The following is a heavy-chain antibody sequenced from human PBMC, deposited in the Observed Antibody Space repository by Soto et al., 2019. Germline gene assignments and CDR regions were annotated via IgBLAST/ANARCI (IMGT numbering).Heavy chain of an antibody. D-gene: IGHD3-22*01. CDR1: GFTVSSNY. V-gene: IGHV3-53*01. J-gene: IGHJ4*02. CDR2: IYSGGST. Sequence: GGSLRLSCAASGFTVSSNYMSWVRQAPGKGLEWVSVIYSGGSTYYADSVKGRFTISRDNSKNTLYLQMNSLRAEDTAVYYCARDLGYYDSSGYYYDEWGQGTLVTVSS. CDR3: ARDLGYYDSSGYYYDE.